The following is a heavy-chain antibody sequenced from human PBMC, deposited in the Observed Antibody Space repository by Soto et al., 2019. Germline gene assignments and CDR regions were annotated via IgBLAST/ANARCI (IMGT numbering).Heavy chain of an antibody. CDR1: GYTFSDYY. CDR2: INANSGGT. V-gene: IGHV1-2*02. CDR3: ARLQIEVAGSN. Sequence: ASVKVSCKASGYTFSDYYMHWVRQAPGQGLEWMGWINANSGGTTYAQRFQGRVTMTRDTSTSTAYMELSRLSSDDTAIYYCARLQIEVAGSNWGQGTLVTVSS. D-gene: IGHD6-19*01. J-gene: IGHJ4*02.